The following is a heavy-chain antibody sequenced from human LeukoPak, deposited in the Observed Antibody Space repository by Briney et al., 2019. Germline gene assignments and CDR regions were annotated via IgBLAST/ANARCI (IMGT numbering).Heavy chain of an antibody. CDR3: ARRFPDRNGKGIDY. J-gene: IGHJ4*02. D-gene: IGHD2-8*01. V-gene: IGHV4-34*01. CDR1: GGSFSGYY. CDR2: INHSGST. Sequence: SETLSLTCAVYGGSFSGYYWSWIRQPPGKGLEWIGEINHSGSTNYNPSLKSRVAISVDTSKNQFSLKLSSVTAADTAVYYCARRFPDRNGKGIDYWGQGTLVTVSS.